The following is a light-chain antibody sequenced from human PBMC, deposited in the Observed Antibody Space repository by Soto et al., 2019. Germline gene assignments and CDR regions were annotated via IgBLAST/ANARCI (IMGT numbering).Light chain of an antibody. Sequence: QSALTQPPSASGSPGQSVTISCTGTSSDVGAYNYVSWYQQHPGKAPKLIIYEVSKRPSGVPDRFSGSKSGNTASLTVSGLQAEDEADYYCCSNAGGNKLIFGGGTKLTVL. J-gene: IGLJ2*01. CDR2: EVS. CDR1: SSDVGAYNY. V-gene: IGLV2-8*01. CDR3: CSNAGGNKLI.